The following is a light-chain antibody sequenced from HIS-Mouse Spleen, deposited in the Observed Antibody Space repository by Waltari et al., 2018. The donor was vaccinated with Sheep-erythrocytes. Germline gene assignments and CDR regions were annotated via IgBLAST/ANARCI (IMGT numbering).Light chain of an antibody. Sequence: QSALTQPASVSGSPGQSITISCTGTSSDVGSYNLVSWYQLHPGKAPKLKIYEGSKRPSVVSNRFSGSKSGNTASLTISGLQAEDEADYYCCSYAGSSTPWVFGGGTKLTVL. V-gene: IGLV2-23*01. CDR2: EGS. CDR1: SSDVGSYNL. CDR3: CSYAGSSTPWV. J-gene: IGLJ3*02.